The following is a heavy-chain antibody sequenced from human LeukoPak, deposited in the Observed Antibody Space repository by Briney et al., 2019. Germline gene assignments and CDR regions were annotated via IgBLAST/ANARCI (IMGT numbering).Heavy chain of an antibody. CDR2: IRSKAYGGTT. CDR3: TSKAMVRGVHFDY. V-gene: IGHV3-49*03. D-gene: IGHD3-10*01. Sequence: GGSLRLSCTASGFTFGDYAMSWFRQAPGKGLEWVGFIRSKAYGGTTEYAASVKGRFTISRDDSKSIAYLQMNSLKTEDTAVYYCTSKAMVRGVHFDYWGQGTLATVSS. J-gene: IGHJ4*02. CDR1: GFTFGDYA.